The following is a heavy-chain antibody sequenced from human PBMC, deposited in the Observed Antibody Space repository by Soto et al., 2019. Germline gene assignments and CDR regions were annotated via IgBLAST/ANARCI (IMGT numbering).Heavy chain of an antibody. CDR3: ARDLGGAPTH. V-gene: IGHV3-30-3*01. CDR2: ISYDGSNK. D-gene: IGHD1-26*01. Sequence: QVQLVESGGGVVQPGRSLRLSCAASGFTFSSYAMHWVRQAPGKGLEWVAVISYDGSNKYYADSAKGRFTISRDNSKNTLYLQMNSLRAEDTAVYYCARDLGGAPTHWGQGTLVTVSS. CDR1: GFTFSSYA. J-gene: IGHJ4*02.